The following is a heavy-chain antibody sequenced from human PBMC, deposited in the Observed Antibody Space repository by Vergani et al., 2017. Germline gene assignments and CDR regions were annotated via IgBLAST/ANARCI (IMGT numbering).Heavy chain of an antibody. V-gene: IGHV3-15*01. CDR2: IRSKNDGGTA. D-gene: IGHD1-14*01. Sequence: EVQVVESGGGLIKPGGSLRLSCVVSGITFKNVWINWVRQAPGKGLEWIGRIRSKNDGGTADYAAPLKGRFTISRDDSKDSAFLLVNNLKTEDTAVYFWYTDYHDYWGQGTLVTGSS. CDR1: GITFKNVW. CDR3: YTDYHDY. J-gene: IGHJ4*02.